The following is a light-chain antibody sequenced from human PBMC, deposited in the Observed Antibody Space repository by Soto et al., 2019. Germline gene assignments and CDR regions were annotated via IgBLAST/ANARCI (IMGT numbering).Light chain of an antibody. CDR1: SSDVGGSNY. V-gene: IGLV2-14*01. CDR2: EVT. Sequence: QSVLTQPASVSGSPGQSITISSSGTSSDVGGSNYVSWFQQHPGKAPKLMIYEVTNRPSGVSTRFSGSKSGNTASLTISGLQAEDEADYYCSSYTVSSTLVFGTGTKVTVL. CDR3: SSYTVSSTLV. J-gene: IGLJ1*01.